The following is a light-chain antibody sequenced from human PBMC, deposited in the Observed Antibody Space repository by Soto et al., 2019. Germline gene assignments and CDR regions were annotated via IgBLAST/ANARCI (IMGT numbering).Light chain of an antibody. V-gene: IGKV1-33*01. CDR3: QQCDNLPLT. CDR1: QDLNNS. J-gene: IGKJ4*01. Sequence: DIQMTQSPSPLSASVGDRVTISCQARQDLNNSLNWYKQKPGKAPKLLIYGASDLETEVPSRFSGSGSGTVFTLSISSLQAEYIAIYYCQQCDNLPLTFGGGTKVEIK. CDR2: GAS.